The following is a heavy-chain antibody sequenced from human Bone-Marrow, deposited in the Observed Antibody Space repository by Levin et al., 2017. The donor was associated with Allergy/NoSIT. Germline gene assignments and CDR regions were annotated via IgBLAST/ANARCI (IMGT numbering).Heavy chain of an antibody. CDR2: LYPGDSHI. V-gene: IGHV5-51*01. D-gene: IGHD2-15*01. J-gene: IGHJ6*02. CDR3: ARGFCVGGACGAYDFDV. CDR1: GYSFTGHW. Sequence: GESLKISCKGSGYSFTGHWIGWVRQMPGKGLEWMAILYPGDSHIAYSPSFQGRVTVSADRATSVAYLQWNSLKASDTAMYYCARGFCVGGACGAYDFDVWGQGTAVTVSS.